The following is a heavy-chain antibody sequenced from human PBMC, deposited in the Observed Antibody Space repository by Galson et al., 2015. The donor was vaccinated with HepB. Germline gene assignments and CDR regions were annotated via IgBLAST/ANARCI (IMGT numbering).Heavy chain of an antibody. CDR3: TTESVLMVSSIKYYYYCLDV. CDR2: IKSKTDGGTT. V-gene: IGHV3-15*01. J-gene: IGHJ6*02. CDR1: GFTFSNAW. D-gene: IGHD2-8*01. Sequence: SLRLSCAASGFTFSNAWMSWVRQAPGKGLEWVGRIKSKTDGGTTDYVAAVKGRFSISRDDSKNTLYLQVSSLKTEDKAVYYCTTESVLMVSSIKYYYYCLDVWGQGTTLTVSS.